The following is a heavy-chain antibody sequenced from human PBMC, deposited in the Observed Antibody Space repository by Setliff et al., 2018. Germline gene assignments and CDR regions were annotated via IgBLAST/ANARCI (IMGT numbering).Heavy chain of an antibody. Sequence: ASVKVSCKASGYSFSDFYMHWVRQAPGQGLEWMGWINPNSGGTNYAQKFQGRVTMTRDTSISTAYMELSRLRSDDTAVYYCARDYHLPRGNYYGSGSYQGLWGQGTLVTVSS. V-gene: IGHV1-2*02. D-gene: IGHD3-10*01. J-gene: IGHJ4*02. CDR2: INPNSGGT. CDR3: ARDYHLPRGNYYGSGSYQGL. CDR1: GYSFSDFY.